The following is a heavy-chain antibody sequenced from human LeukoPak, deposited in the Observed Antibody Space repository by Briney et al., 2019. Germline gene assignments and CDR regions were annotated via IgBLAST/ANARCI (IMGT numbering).Heavy chain of an antibody. CDR2: ISTYNGDT. CDR1: GYTFSAYG. V-gene: IGHV1-18*01. D-gene: IGHD6-13*01. Sequence: ASVKVSCKASGYTFSAYGISWVRQAPGQGLEWMGWISTYNGDTNYAQKLQGRVTMTTDTSTSTAYMELRSLRSDDTAVYYCARIYSSSWSDYWGQGTLVTVSS. CDR3: ARIYSSSWSDY. J-gene: IGHJ4*02.